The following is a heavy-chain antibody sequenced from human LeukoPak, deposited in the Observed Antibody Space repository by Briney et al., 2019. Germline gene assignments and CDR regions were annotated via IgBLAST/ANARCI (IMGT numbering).Heavy chain of an antibody. V-gene: IGHV3-48*01. J-gene: IGHJ4*02. CDR1: GFTFSTYT. D-gene: IGHD6-19*01. CDR3: ANNLRAVAGLFDY. CDR2: ITTTSKTK. Sequence: GGSLRLSCAASGFTFSTYTMNWVRQAPGKGLEWVSYITTTSKTKLYTDSVKGRFTISRDNSKNTLYLQMNSLRAEDTAVYYCANNLRAVAGLFDYWGQGTLVTVSS.